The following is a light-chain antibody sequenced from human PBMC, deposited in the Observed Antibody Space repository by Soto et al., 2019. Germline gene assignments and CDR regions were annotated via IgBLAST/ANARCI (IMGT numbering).Light chain of an antibody. V-gene: IGLV2-8*01. Sequence: QSALTQPPSASGSPGQSVTISCTGTSSDVGGYNSVSWYQQHPGRAPKLMIYEVSKRPSGVPDRFSGSKSGNTASLTVSGLQADDEADYYCQSYDSSLSGSYVFGTGTKVTVL. J-gene: IGLJ1*01. CDR3: QSYDSSLSGSYV. CDR2: EVS. CDR1: SSDVGGYNS.